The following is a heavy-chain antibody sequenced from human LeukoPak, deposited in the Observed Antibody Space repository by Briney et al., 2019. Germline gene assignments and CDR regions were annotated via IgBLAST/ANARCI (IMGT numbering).Heavy chain of an antibody. CDR2: INPNSGGT. D-gene: IGHD2-2*01. CDR3: SRDPYCSTTSCYPIFHY. Sequence: ASVKVSCAASGYTFTGYYMHWVRQAPGQGLEWMGWINPNSGGTNYAQNLQGRVTMTRDTSISTAYMELSRLRSDDTAVYYCSRDPYCSTTSCYPIFHYWGQGTLVTVSS. V-gene: IGHV1-2*02. J-gene: IGHJ4*02. CDR1: GYTFTGYY.